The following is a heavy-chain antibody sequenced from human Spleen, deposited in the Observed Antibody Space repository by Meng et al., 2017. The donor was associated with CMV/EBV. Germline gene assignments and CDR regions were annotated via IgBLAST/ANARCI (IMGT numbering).Heavy chain of an antibody. Sequence: GGSLRLSCAASGFTVTDHYMNWFRQAPGKGLEWVSYISKGGPTIYYADSVKGRFTISRDNAKNSLYLQMNSLRAEDTAVYYCARAQGRYCSGGSCYSHWYFDLWGRGTLVTVSS. CDR2: ISKGGPTI. CDR3: ARAQGRYCSGGSCYSHWYFDL. V-gene: IGHV3-11*04. D-gene: IGHD2-15*01. J-gene: IGHJ2*01. CDR1: GFTVTDHY.